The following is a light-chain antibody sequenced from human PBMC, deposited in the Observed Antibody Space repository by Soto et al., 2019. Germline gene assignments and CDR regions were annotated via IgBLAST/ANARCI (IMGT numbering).Light chain of an antibody. CDR2: GAS. Sequence: EIVLTQSPGTLSLSPGDRATLFCRASQSVSSTHLAWYHQKPGQAPRLLIYGASTRASGIPDRFSGSGSGTDFTLTIGRLETEDFAVYYCHQYGSSPQTFGQGTKVDIK. J-gene: IGKJ1*01. CDR3: HQYGSSPQT. V-gene: IGKV3-20*01. CDR1: QSVSSTH.